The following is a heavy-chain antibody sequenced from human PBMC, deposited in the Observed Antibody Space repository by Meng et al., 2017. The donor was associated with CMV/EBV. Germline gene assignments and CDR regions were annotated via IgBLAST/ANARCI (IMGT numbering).Heavy chain of an antibody. D-gene: IGHD2-2*01. J-gene: IGHJ5*02. CDR2: INPNSGGT. CDR3: AREGVVPAAKKVGSWFDP. V-gene: IGHV1-2*02. Sequence: ASVKVSCKASGYTFTGYYMHWVRQAPGQGLEWMGWINPNSGGTNYAQKFQGRVTMTRDTSISTAYMELSRLRSDDTVVYYCAREGVVPAAKKVGSWFDPWGQGTLVTVSS. CDR1: GYTFTGYY.